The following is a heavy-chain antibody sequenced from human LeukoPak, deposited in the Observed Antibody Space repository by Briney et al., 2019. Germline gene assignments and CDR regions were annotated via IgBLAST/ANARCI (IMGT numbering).Heavy chain of an antibody. J-gene: IGHJ6*02. V-gene: IGHV1-2*02. CDR2: INPNSGGT. CDR1: GYTFTSYG. CDR3: ARDLLRYFDWLLPSGYYGMDV. D-gene: IGHD3-9*01. Sequence: ASVKVSCKVSGYTFTSYGISWVRQAPGQGLEWMGWINPNSGGTNYAQKFQGRVTMARDTSISTAYMELSRLRSDDTAVYYCARDLLRYFDWLLPSGYYGMDVWGQGTTVTVSS.